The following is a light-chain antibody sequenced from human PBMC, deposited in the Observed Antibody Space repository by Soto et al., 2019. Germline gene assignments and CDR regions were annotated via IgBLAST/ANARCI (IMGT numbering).Light chain of an antibody. CDR2: DAS. CDR3: QQYNNWPTWS. Sequence: ETFLTQSPATLSLSPGDRATLSCGGSRRVSSYLAWYQQKAGQAPRLLIYDASNRAAGTPGRFSGSGSGTEFTLTISSLKSEDFAVYFCQQYNNWPTWSFGQGTQVDIK. J-gene: IGKJ1*01. V-gene: IGKV3-11*01. CDR1: RRVSSY.